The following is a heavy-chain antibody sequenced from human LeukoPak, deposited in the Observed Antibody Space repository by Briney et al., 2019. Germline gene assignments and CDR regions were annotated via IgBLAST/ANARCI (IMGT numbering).Heavy chain of an antibody. Sequence: GGSLRLSCAASGFTVSSNYMSWVRQAPGKGLEWVSVIYSGGSTYYADSVKGRFTISRDNSKNTLYLQMNSLRAEDTAVYYCATKGNPHAFDIWGQGTMVTVSS. CDR2: IYSGGST. J-gene: IGHJ3*02. V-gene: IGHV3-66*01. CDR1: GFTVSSNY. D-gene: IGHD1/OR15-1a*01. CDR3: ATKGNPHAFDI.